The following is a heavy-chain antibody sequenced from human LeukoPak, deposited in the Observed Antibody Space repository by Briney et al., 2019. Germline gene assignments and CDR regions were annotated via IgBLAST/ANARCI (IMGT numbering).Heavy chain of an antibody. CDR1: GFSFDDHG. V-gene: IGHV3-20*04. D-gene: IGHD6-19*01. CDR2: INWKGATT. J-gene: IGHJ4*02. CDR3: AGGDRNGWYFDY. Sequence: AGTLRLSCEASGFSFDDHGMSWVRQAPGKGLEWVSGINWKGATTDYGSSVSGRFTISKATAKNFFFLLMTSMRAEDTALYYCAGGDRNGWYFDYWGQGVLVTVSS.